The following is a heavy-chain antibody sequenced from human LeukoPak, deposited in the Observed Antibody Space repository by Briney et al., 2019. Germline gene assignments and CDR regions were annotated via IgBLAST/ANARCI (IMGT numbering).Heavy chain of an antibody. D-gene: IGHD2-2*01. CDR2: IYSGGST. CDR3: ARGPPAAIYFDL. Sequence: GGSLRLSCAASGFTVSSNYMSWVRQAPGKGLEWVSVIYSGGSTYYADCVKGRFTISRDNYKNTLYLQMNSLRAEDTAVYYCARGPPAAIYFDLWGRGTLVTVSS. J-gene: IGHJ2*01. V-gene: IGHV3-53*01. CDR1: GFTVSSNY.